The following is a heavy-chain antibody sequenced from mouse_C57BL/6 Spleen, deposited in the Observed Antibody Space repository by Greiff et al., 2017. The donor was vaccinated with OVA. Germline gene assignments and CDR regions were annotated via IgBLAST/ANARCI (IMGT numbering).Heavy chain of an antibody. J-gene: IGHJ4*01. V-gene: IGHV3-6*01. Sequence: DVQLQESGPGLVKPSQSLSLTCSVTGYSITSGYYWNWIRQFPGNKLEWMGYISYDGSNNYNPSLKNRISITRDTSKNQFFLKLNSVTTEDTATYYCVQAEENYGNFYAMDYWGQGTSVTVSS. CDR3: VQAEENYGNFYAMDY. D-gene: IGHD2-1*01. CDR1: GYSITSGYY. CDR2: ISYDGSN.